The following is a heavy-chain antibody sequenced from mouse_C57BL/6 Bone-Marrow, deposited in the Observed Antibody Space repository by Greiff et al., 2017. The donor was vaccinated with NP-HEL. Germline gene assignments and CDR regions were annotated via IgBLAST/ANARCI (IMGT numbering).Heavy chain of an antibody. Sequence: QVQLQQPGAELARPGASVKLSCKASGYTFTSYGISWVKQRTGQGLEWIGEIYPRSGNTYYNEKFKGKATLTADKSSSTAYMELRSLTTEVSAVYFGARDYGSYFAGFAYGGQGTLVTVSA. CDR1: GYTFTSYG. J-gene: IGHJ3*01. V-gene: IGHV1-81*01. CDR2: IYPRSGNT. CDR3: ARDYGSYFAGFAY. D-gene: IGHD1-1*02.